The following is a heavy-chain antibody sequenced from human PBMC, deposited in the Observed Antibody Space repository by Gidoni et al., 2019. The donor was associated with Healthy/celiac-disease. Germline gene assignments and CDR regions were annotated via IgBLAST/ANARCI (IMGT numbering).Heavy chain of an antibody. CDR2: ISGSGGST. V-gene: IGHV3-23*01. CDR3: AKGLAARPDYFDY. CDR1: GFTFSSYA. Sequence: EVQLLESGGGLVQPGGSLRLSCAASGFTFSSYAMSWVRPAPGKRLEWVSAISGSGGSTYYADSVKGRFTISRDNSKNTLYLQMNSLRAEDTAVYYCAKGLAARPDYFDYWGQGTLVTVSS. D-gene: IGHD6-6*01. J-gene: IGHJ4*02.